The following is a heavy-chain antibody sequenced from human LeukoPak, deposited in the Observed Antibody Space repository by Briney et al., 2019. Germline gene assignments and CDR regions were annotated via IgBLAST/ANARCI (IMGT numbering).Heavy chain of an antibody. CDR1: GFTFNSHA. Sequence: PGGSLRLSCAASGFTFNSHAMNWVRQAPGKGLEWVSTISGSGVTTYYADSVKGRFTISRDNSQNTLYLQMNSLRADDTAIYYCAKSVWGAGRPRDYWGQGTLVTVSS. CDR3: AKSVWGAGRPRDY. J-gene: IGHJ4*02. V-gene: IGHV3-23*01. D-gene: IGHD1-26*01. CDR2: ISGSGVTT.